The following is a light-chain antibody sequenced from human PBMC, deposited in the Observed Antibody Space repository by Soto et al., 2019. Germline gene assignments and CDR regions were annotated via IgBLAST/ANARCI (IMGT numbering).Light chain of an antibody. V-gene: IGKV3-20*01. Sequence: EIVLTQSPGTLSLSPGERATLSCRVSQSVSSSYLAWYQQKPGQAPRLLIYGVSSRATGIPDRFSGSGSGTDFTLTITRLEPEDFAVYYCQQHGGSPPYTFGQGTKLEIK. CDR1: QSVSSSY. CDR2: GVS. CDR3: QQHGGSPPYT. J-gene: IGKJ2*01.